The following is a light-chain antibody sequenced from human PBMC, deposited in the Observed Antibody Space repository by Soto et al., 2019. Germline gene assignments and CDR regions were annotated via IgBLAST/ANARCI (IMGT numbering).Light chain of an antibody. CDR1: QSVSSN. CDR3: QQHNNWPPIT. CDR2: GVY. Sequence: EIVMTQSPTILSLSPGERATLSCRASQSVSSNLAWYQQKPGQPPRLLMYGVYTRAPGTPARFSGSGSGTDFTLTISRLEPEDFAVYYCQQHNNWPPITCGQGTRLEIK. V-gene: IGKV3D-15*01. J-gene: IGKJ5*01.